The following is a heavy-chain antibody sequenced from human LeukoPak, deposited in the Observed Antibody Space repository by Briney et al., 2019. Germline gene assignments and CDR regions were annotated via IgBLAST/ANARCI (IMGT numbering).Heavy chain of an antibody. CDR2: IIPIFGTA. CDR3: ARDDSSGYFELPDY. Sequence: GASVKVSCKASGGTFSSCAISWVRQAPGQGLEWMGGIIPIFGTANYAQKFQGRVTITADKSTSTAYMELSSLRSDDTAVYYCARDDSSGYFELPDYWGQGTLVTVSS. D-gene: IGHD3-22*01. V-gene: IGHV1-69*06. J-gene: IGHJ4*02. CDR1: GGTFSSCA.